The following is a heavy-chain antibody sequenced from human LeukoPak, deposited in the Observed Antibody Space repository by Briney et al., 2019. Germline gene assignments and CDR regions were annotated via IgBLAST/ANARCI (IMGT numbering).Heavy chain of an antibody. CDR1: GGSISSYY. V-gene: IGHV4-59*01. Sequence: PSETLSLTCTVSGGSISSYYWSWIRQPPGKGLEWIGYIYHSGSTNYNPSLKSRVTISVDTSKNQFSLKLSSVTAADTAVYYCASYSGYDKTFDYWGQGTLVTVSS. CDR2: IYHSGST. J-gene: IGHJ4*02. D-gene: IGHD5-12*01. CDR3: ASYSGYDKTFDY.